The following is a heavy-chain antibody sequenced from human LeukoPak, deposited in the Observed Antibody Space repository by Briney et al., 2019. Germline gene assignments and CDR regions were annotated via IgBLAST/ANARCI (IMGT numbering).Heavy chain of an antibody. V-gene: IGHV1-69*01. J-gene: IGHJ5*02. CDR2: IIPIFGTA. Sequence: GSSVKVSCKASGGTFSSYVISWVRQAPGQGLEWMGGIIPIFGTANYAQKFQGRVTITADESTSTGYMELRSLRSDDTAVYYCAREGNWFDPWGQGTLVIVSS. CDR1: GGTFSSYV. CDR3: AREGNWFDP.